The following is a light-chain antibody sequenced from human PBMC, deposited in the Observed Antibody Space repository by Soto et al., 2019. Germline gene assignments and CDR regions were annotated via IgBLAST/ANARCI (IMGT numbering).Light chain of an antibody. CDR2: EVS. CDR3: SSYAGSNMVV. J-gene: IGLJ2*01. CDR1: SSDVGGYNY. V-gene: IGLV2-8*01. Sequence: LTQPPSASGSPGQSVTISCTGTSSDVGGYNYVSWYQQHPGKAPKLMIYEVSKRPSGVPDRFSGSKSGNTASLTVSGLQAEDEADYYCSSYAGSNMVVFGGGTKVTVL.